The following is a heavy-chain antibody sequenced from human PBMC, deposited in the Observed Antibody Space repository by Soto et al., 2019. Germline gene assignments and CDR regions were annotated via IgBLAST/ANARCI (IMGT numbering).Heavy chain of an antibody. Sequence: PGGSLRLSCAASGFTFSSYGMHWVRQAPGKGLEWVAVIWYDGSNKYYADSVKGRFTISRDNSKNTLYLQMNSLRAEDTAVYYCARDSTYYDFWSGYYYYYGMDVWGQGTTVTVSS. J-gene: IGHJ6*02. CDR2: IWYDGSNK. V-gene: IGHV3-33*01. D-gene: IGHD3-3*01. CDR3: ARDSTYYDFWSGYYYYYGMDV. CDR1: GFTFSSYG.